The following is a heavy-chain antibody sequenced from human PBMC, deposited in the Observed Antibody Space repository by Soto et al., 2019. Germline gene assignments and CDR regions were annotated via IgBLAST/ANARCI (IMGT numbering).Heavy chain of an antibody. Sequence: GESLKISCKGSGYSFTSYWITWVRQMPGKGLEWMGTIDPSDSYTNYSPSFQGHVTISVDKSTSTAYLQWSSLKASDTAIYYCARRALTTASPFDYCGQATMVTVYS. J-gene: IGHJ4*02. CDR1: GYSFTSYW. D-gene: IGHD4-4*01. V-gene: IGHV5-10-1*01. CDR2: IDPSDSYT. CDR3: ARRALTTASPFDY.